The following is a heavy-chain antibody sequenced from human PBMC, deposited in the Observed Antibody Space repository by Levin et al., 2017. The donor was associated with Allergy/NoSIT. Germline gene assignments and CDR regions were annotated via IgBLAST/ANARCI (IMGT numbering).Heavy chain of an antibody. J-gene: IGHJ4*02. CDR3: ARDLVGSSAFDY. CDR2: IYSSGST. V-gene: IGHV4-59*01. CDR1: GGSISSYY. D-gene: IGHD6-6*01. Sequence: KSSETLSLTCTVSGGSISSYYWSWIRQPPGKGLEWIGYIYSSGSTNYNPSFKSRVTISVDTSKNQFSLKLSSVTAADTAVYYCARDLVGSSAFDYWGQGTLVTVSS.